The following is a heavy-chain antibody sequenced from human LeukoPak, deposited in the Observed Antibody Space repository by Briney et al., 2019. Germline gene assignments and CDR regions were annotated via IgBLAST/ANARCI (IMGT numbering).Heavy chain of an antibody. D-gene: IGHD3-16*01. J-gene: IGHJ4*02. Sequence: PGGSLRLSCAASGFTFSSYSMNWVRQAPGKGLEWVSSISSSSSYIYYADSVKGRFTISRDNSKNTLYLQMNSLRAEDTAVYYCAKGPTFGAWLLFDYWGQGTLVTVSS. V-gene: IGHV3-21*01. CDR3: AKGPTFGAWLLFDY. CDR2: ISSSSSYI. CDR1: GFTFSSYS.